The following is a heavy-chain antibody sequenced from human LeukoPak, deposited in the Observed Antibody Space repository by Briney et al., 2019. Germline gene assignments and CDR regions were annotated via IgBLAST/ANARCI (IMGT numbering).Heavy chain of an antibody. V-gene: IGHV4-59*01. CDR1: DGSISSYY. D-gene: IGHD3-22*01. J-gene: IGHJ4*02. CDR2: IYYSGST. CDR3: ARSSDYYGGYFDY. Sequence: PSETLSLTCSVSDGSISSYYWSWIRQPPGKGLEWIGYIYYSGSTNYNPSLKSRVTISIDTSKNQFSLKLSCVTAADTAVYYCARSSDYYGGYFDYWGQGTLVTVSS.